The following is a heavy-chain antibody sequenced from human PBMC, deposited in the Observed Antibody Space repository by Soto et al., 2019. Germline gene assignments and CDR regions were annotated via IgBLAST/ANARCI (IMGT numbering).Heavy chain of an antibody. D-gene: IGHD6-6*01. Sequence: PGGSLRLSCAASGFTFSSYAMHWVRQAPGKGLEWVAVISYDGSNKYYADSVKGRFTISRDNSKNTLYLQTNSLRAEDTAVYYCARDYSRYSCSNYYYYGMDVWGQGTTVNVSS. V-gene: IGHV3-30-3*01. CDR1: GFTFSSYA. CDR3: ARDYSRYSCSNYYYYGMDV. J-gene: IGHJ6*01. CDR2: ISYDGSNK.